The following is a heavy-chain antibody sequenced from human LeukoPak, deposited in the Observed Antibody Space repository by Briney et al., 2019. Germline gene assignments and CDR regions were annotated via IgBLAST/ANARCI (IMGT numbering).Heavy chain of an antibody. CDR1: GGSISSGGYY. V-gene: IGHV4-61*08. D-gene: IGHD6-19*01. CDR2: IYYSGST. Sequence: SETLSLTCTVSGGSISSGGYYWSWIRQHPGKGLEWIGYIYYSGSTNYNPSLKSRVTISVDTSKNQFSLKLSSVTAADTAVYYRASSAVAGYYFDYWGQGTLVTVSS. J-gene: IGHJ4*02. CDR3: ASSAVAGYYFDY.